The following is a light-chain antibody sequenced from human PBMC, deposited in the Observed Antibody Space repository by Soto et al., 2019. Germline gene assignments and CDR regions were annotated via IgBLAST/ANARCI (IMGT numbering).Light chain of an antibody. CDR2: TAS. CDR1: QSIGTD. J-gene: IGKJ2*01. V-gene: IGKV1-39*01. CDR3: QQTYRTSYP. Sequence: DIQMTQSPSSLSASVGDRVTMTCRASQSIGTDLNWYQQKPGKAPEILIYTASSLHTGVPSRFSASGSGTEFTLTSSTLQPEDFATYFGQQTYRTSYPFGQGTKLDI.